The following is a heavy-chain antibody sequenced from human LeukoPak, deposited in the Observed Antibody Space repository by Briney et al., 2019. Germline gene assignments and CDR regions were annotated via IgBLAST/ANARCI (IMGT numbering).Heavy chain of an antibody. D-gene: IGHD5-12*01. CDR1: GFTFSSYA. V-gene: IGHV3-23*01. Sequence: GGSLRLSCAASGFTFSSYAMNWVRQAPGKGLEWVSAISGSGGSTYYADSVKGRFTISRDNSKNTLYLQMNSLRAEDTAVYYCAKADIVATIPFVAYWGQGTLVTVSS. CDR3: AKADIVATIPFVAY. J-gene: IGHJ4*02. CDR2: ISGSGGST.